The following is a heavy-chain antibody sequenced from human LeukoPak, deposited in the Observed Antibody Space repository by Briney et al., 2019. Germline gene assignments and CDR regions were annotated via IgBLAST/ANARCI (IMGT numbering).Heavy chain of an antibody. J-gene: IGHJ6*03. CDR2: ISWDGGST. D-gene: IGHD2-2*01. CDR3: AKDMGPADYYYYYMDV. Sequence: GGSLRLSCAASGFTFDDYAMHWVRQAPGKGLGWVSLISWDGGSTYYADSVKGRFTISRDNSKNSLYLQMNSLRAEDTALYYCAKDMGPADYYYYYMDVWGKGTTVTVSS. CDR1: GFTFDDYA. V-gene: IGHV3-43D*04.